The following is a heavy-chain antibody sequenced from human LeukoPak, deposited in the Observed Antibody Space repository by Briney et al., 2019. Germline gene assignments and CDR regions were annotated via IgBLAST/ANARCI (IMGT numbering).Heavy chain of an antibody. Sequence: GASVKVSCKASGYTFTSYYMHWVRQAPGQGLEWMGIINPSGGSTSYAQKFQGRVTMTRDTSTSTVYMELSSLRSEDTAVCYCASRGELGDFDYWGQGTLVTVSS. CDR1: GYTFTSYY. CDR2: INPSGGST. J-gene: IGHJ4*02. CDR3: ASRGELGDFDY. V-gene: IGHV1-46*01. D-gene: IGHD1-26*01.